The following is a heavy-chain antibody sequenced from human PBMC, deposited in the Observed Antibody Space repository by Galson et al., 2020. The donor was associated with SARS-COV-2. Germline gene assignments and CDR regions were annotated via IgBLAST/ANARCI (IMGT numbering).Heavy chain of an antibody. D-gene: IGHD3-10*01. CDR2: ISAYNGNT. CDR3: ARWEDYGSGSQEFDY. Sequence: ASVKVSCKASGYTFTSYGISWVRQAPGQGPEWMGWISAYNGNTNYAQKLQGRVTMTTDTSTSTAYMELRSLRSDDTAVYYCARWEDYGSGSQEFDYWGQGTLVTVSS. V-gene: IGHV1-18*01. CDR1: GYTFTSYG. J-gene: IGHJ4*02.